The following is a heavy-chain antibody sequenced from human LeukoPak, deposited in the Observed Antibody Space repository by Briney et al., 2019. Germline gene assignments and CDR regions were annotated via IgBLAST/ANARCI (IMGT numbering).Heavy chain of an antibody. CDR2: ISNSGFTT. CDR3: AREDSGGNSFDY. J-gene: IGHJ4*02. D-gene: IGHD4/OR15-4a*01. Sequence: GGSLRLSCAASGFTLSDYYVSWIRQAPGKGLEWVAFISNSGFTTYYADSVKGRFTVSRDDAKDSVSLQMDSLRADDTARYYCAREDSGGNSFDYWGQGAQVTVS. CDR1: GFTLSDYY. V-gene: IGHV3-11*01.